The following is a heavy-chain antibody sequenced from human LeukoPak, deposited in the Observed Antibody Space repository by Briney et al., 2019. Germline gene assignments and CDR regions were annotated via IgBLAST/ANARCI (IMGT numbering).Heavy chain of an antibody. CDR3: VTYYFDSSGPKKNY. CDR1: GGSFSGYY. J-gene: IGHJ4*02. V-gene: IGHV4-34*01. Sequence: SETLSLTCAVYGGSFSGYYWSWIRQPPGKGLEWIGEINHSGSTNYNPSLKSRVTISVDTSKKRFSLKLSSVTAADTAVYYCVTYYFDSSGPKKNYWGQGTLVIVSS. CDR2: INHSGST. D-gene: IGHD3-22*01.